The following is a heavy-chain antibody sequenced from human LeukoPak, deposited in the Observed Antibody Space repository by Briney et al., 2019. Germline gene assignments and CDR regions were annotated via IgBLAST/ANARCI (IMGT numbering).Heavy chain of an antibody. CDR1: GSTFSSYG. D-gene: IGHD6-13*01. CDR3: AREVAAGLDYYYGMDV. Sequence: GRSLRLSCAASGSTFSSYGMHWVRQAPGKGLEWVAVIWYDGSNKYYADSVKGRFTISRDNSKNTLYLQMNSLRAEDTAVYYCAREVAAGLDYYYGMDVWGKGTTVTVSS. V-gene: IGHV3-33*01. J-gene: IGHJ6*04. CDR2: IWYDGSNK.